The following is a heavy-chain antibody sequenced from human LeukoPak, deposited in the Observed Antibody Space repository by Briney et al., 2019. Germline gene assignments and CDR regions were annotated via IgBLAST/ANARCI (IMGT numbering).Heavy chain of an antibody. CDR3: ARGRYCSADICSGGDAFDI. CDR2: IYTRGST. CDR1: GGSINNYY. D-gene: IGHD2-15*01. J-gene: IGHJ3*02. V-gene: IGHV4-4*07. Sequence: SETLSLTCTVSGGSINNYYWSLIRQPAGKGLEWIGRIYTRGSTNYNPSLKSRVTMSVDTSKNQFSLKLSSVTAADTAVYYCARGRYCSADICSGGDAFDIWGQGTMVSVSS.